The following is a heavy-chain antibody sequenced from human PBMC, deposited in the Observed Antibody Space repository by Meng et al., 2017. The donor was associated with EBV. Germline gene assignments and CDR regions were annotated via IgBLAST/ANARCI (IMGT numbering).Heavy chain of an antibody. V-gene: IGHV1-18*01. J-gene: IGHJ5*02. Sequence: QVQLVQVWAEGKKPGASVKVSCKASGYTFTSYGISWVRQAPGQGLEWMGWISAYNGNTNYAQKLQGRVTMTTDTSTSTAYMELRSLRSDDTAVYYCARETSGYDFNWFDPWGQGTLVTVSS. CDR3: ARETSGYDFNWFDP. CDR1: GYTFTSYG. D-gene: IGHD5-12*01. CDR2: ISAYNGNT.